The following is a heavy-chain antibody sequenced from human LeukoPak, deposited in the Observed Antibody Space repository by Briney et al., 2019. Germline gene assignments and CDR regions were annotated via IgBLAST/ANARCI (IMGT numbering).Heavy chain of an antibody. CDR3: ARDLRAGKEYFQH. CDR2: IYYSGST. D-gene: IGHD6-19*01. CDR1: GGSISSGGHY. J-gene: IGHJ1*01. V-gene: IGHV4-31*03. Sequence: SETLSLTCTVSGGSISSGGHYWSWIRQHPGKGLEWIGYIYYSGSTYYNPSLKSRVTISVDTSKNQFSLKLSSVTAADTAVYYCARDLRAGKEYFQHWGQGTLVTVSS.